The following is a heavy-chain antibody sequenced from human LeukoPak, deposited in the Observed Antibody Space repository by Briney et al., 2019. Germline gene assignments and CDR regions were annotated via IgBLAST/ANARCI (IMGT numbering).Heavy chain of an antibody. CDR1: GYSISSGYY. J-gene: IGHJ5*02. D-gene: IGHD6-13*01. V-gene: IGHV4-38-2*02. CDR3: ARDLESSSWPNWFDP. CDR2: IYHSGST. Sequence: SETLSLTCTVSGYSISSGYYWGWIRQPPGKGLEWIGSIYHSGSTYYNPSLKSRVTISVDTSKNQFSLKLSSVTAADTAVYYCARDLESSSWPNWFDPWGQGTLVTVSS.